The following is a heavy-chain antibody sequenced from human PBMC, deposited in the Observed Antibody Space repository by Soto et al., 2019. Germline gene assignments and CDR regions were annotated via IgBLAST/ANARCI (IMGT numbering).Heavy chain of an antibody. V-gene: IGHV3-23*01. Sequence: EVQLLESGGGLVQPGGSLRLSCAASGFTFSSYAMSWVRQAPGKGLEWVSAISGSGGSTYYADSVKGRFTISRDNSKNTLYLQMNSLRDDDTAVYYCAKGDCSGGSCHNPDNYYYYGMDVWGQGTTVTVSS. CDR2: ISGSGGST. CDR1: GFTFSSYA. J-gene: IGHJ6*02. CDR3: AKGDCSGGSCHNPDNYYYYGMDV. D-gene: IGHD2-15*01.